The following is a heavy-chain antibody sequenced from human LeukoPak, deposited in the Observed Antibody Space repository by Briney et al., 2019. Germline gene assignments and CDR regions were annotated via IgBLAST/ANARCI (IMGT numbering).Heavy chain of an antibody. CDR2: ISGLSTHI. D-gene: IGHD3-16*01. J-gene: IGHJ4*02. CDR1: GFTFSDYD. V-gene: IGHV3-69-1*02. CDR3: GRAFPPLRTSSAGDL. Sequence: PGGSLRLSCSASGFTFSDYDMNWVRPAPAKGLAWVSSISGLSTHIYYGDSVKGRFSISRDNAKNSVYLQMNSLGVEDTAIYYCGRAFPPLRTSSAGDLWGQGILVTVSS.